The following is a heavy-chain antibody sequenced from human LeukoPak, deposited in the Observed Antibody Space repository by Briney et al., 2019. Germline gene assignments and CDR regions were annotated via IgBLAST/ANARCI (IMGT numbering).Heavy chain of an antibody. D-gene: IGHD2-15*01. Sequence: SETLSLTCTVSGGSISRSSYYWGWIRQPPGKGLEWIGSIYYSGTTYYNPSLKSRVIISVDTSKNQFSLKLSSVTAADTAVYYCARGYCSGGSCYSYYYYNYMDVWGKGTTVTVSS. CDR2: IYYSGTT. CDR1: GGSISRSSYY. J-gene: IGHJ6*03. V-gene: IGHV4-39*07. CDR3: ARGYCSGGSCYSYYYYNYMDV.